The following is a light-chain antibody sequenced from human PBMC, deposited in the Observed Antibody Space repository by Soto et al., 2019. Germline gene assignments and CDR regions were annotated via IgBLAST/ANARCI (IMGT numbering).Light chain of an antibody. CDR1: QSVRSN. CDR3: QQYGSALSWT. J-gene: IGKJ1*01. Sequence: SVSPGKRATLSCRASQSVRSNLAWYQQTPGQAPRLLIYGASTRATGIPARFSGSGSGTDFTLTISILEREDFAVYYFQQYGSALSWTFGQGTRV. V-gene: IGKV3-20*01. CDR2: GAS.